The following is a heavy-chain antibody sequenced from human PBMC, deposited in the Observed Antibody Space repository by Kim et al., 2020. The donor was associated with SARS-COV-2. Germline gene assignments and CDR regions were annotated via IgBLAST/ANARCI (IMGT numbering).Heavy chain of an antibody. CDR2: INWNGGST. D-gene: IGHD6-13*01. CDR1: GFTFDDYG. V-gene: IGHV3-20*01. J-gene: IGHJ5*02. CDR3: ARDSSSWYRLVGVSWFDP. Sequence: GGSLRLSCAASGFTFDDYGMSWVRQAPGKGLEWVSGINWNGGSTGYADSVKGRFTISRDNAKNSLYLQMNSLRAEDTALYHCARDSSSWYRLVGVSWFDPWGQGTLVTVSS.